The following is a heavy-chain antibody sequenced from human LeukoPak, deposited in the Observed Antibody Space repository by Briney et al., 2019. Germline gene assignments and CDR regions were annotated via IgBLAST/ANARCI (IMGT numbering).Heavy chain of an antibody. Sequence: PGGSLRLSCAASGFTFSSHAVSWVRQPPGKGLEWVSSVSGGGGTTYYADSVKGRFTISRDNSKSTLYLQMNSLRAEDTAVYYCANGDAGRPSERLDYWGRGTLVTVSS. CDR1: GFTFSSHA. CDR2: VSGGGGTT. J-gene: IGHJ4*02. D-gene: IGHD6-6*01. V-gene: IGHV3-23*01. CDR3: ANGDAGRPSERLDY.